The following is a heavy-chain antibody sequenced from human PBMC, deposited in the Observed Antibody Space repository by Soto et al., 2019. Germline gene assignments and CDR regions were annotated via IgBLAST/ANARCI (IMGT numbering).Heavy chain of an antibody. CDR3: ARGLGSGDY. J-gene: IGHJ4*02. CDR2: INPNGGST. Sequence: QVQLVQSGAEVKKPGASVKVSCKASGYTLTNFYIHWVRQAPGQGLEWMGIINPNGGSTNYAHNFQSRVTITRDTSTSTVYMDRSCLRSEDTAVYYCARGLGSGDYWGRGTLVTVSS. CDR1: GYTLTNFY. V-gene: IGHV1-46*03. D-gene: IGHD6-25*01.